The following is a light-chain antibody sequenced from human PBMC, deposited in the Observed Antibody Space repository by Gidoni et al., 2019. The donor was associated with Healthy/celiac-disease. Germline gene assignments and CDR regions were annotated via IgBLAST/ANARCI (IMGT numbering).Light chain of an antibody. Sequence: EIVLTQSPATLSLSPGERATLSCRASQSVSSYLAWYQQNTGQAPRLLIYDASNRATGIPARFSGSGSGTYFTLTISSLEPEYFAVFSCQQRSNWPWTFGQGTKVEIK. V-gene: IGKV3-11*01. CDR3: QQRSNWPWT. CDR2: DAS. J-gene: IGKJ1*01. CDR1: QSVSSY.